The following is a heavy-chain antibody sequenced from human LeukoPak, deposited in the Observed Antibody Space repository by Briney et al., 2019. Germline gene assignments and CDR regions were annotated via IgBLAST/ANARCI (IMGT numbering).Heavy chain of an antibody. D-gene: IGHD1-26*01. CDR2: ITSGSSHI. J-gene: IGHJ6*03. CDR1: GFTFSSYN. V-gene: IGHV3-21*01. CDR3: ARDPYSGSYGAGYYYYMDV. Sequence: GGSLRLSCAASGFTFSSYNMDWVRQTPGQGLEWVSSITSGSSHIYYADSVKGRFTISRDNAKSSLYLQMNSLRAEDTAVYYCARDPYSGSYGAGYYYYMDVWGKGTTVTISS.